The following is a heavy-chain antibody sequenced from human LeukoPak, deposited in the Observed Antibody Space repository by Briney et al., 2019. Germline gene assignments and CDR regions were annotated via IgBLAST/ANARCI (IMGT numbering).Heavy chain of an antibody. CDR1: GGSISSGGYY. CDR2: IYYSGST. Sequence: SETLSLTCTVSGGSISSGGYYWSWIRQRPGKGLEWIGYIYYSGSTYSNPSLKSRVTISVDTSKNQFSLKLSSVTAADTAVYYCARMDRSIFGVVIIDYWGQGTLVTVSS. V-gene: IGHV4-31*03. CDR3: ARMDRSIFGVVIIDY. D-gene: IGHD3-3*01. J-gene: IGHJ4*02.